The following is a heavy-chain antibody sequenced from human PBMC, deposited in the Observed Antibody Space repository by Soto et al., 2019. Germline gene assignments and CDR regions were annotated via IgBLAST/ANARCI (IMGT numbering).Heavy chain of an antibody. Sequence: ASVKVSCKASGYTFTSYYMHWVRQAPGQGLEWMGIINPSGGSTSYAQKFQGRVTMTRDTSTSTVYMELSSLRSEDTAVYYCARDSNSRLLWFGELYYYGMDVWGKGTTVTVSS. CDR2: INPSGGST. CDR1: GYTFTSYY. CDR3: ARDSNSRLLWFGELYYYGMDV. J-gene: IGHJ6*04. V-gene: IGHV1-46*01. D-gene: IGHD3-10*01.